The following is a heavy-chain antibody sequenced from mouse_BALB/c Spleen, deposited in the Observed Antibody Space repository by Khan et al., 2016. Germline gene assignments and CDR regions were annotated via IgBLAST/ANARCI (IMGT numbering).Heavy chain of an antibody. CDR2: ISYDGSN. V-gene: IGHV3-6*02. CDR1: GYSITSGYY. D-gene: IGHD2-4*01. CDR3: ARGERLRQAFAY. J-gene: IGHJ3*01. Sequence: EVKLLESGPGLVKPSQSLSLTCSVTGYSITSGYYWNWIRQFPGNKLEWMGYISYDGSNNYNPSLKNRISITRATSKNQFFLKLNSVTTEDTATYYCARGERLRQAFAYWGQGTLVTVSA.